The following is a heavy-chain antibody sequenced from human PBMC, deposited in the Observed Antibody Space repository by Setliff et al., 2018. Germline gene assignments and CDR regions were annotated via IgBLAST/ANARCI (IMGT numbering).Heavy chain of an antibody. Sequence: GGSLRLSCAASGFSSSSYSMNWVRQAPGKGLEWVSFISSSSVYIKYADSVKGRFTISRDNSKHTVYLQMDSLRAEDTAVYYCAKLVWLTTWYYMDVWGKGTTVTVSS. J-gene: IGHJ6*03. CDR2: ISSSSVYI. D-gene: IGHD5-18*01. V-gene: IGHV3-21*04. CDR3: AKLVWLTTWYYMDV. CDR1: GFSSSSYS.